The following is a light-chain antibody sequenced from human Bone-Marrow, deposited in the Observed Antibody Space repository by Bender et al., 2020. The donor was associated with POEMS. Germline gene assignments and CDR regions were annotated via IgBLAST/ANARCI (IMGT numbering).Light chain of an antibody. J-gene: IGLJ3*02. V-gene: IGLV1-40*01. Sequence: QSVLTQPPSVSGAPGQRVTISCTGSSSNIGAGYDVHWYQQLPGTAPKLLIYVNTNRPSGIPDRFSGSKSGTAASLAITGLQADDEADYYCQSYDRSLSGLVFGGGTRLTVL. CDR1: SSNIGAGYD. CDR2: VNT. CDR3: QSYDRSLSGLV.